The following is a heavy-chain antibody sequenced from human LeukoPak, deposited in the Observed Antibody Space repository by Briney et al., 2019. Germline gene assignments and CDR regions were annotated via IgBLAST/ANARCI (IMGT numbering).Heavy chain of an antibody. J-gene: IGHJ4*02. D-gene: IGHD2-2*01. Sequence: ASVRVSCKASGYIFANYYLHWVRQAPGQGLEWMGWLKPNSGGTNYAQNFQGRVTMTRDTSISTAYMELSSLRLGDTAVYYCARECRDSTTCFGDYWGQGTLVAVSS. CDR2: LKPNSGGT. CDR3: ARECRDSTTCFGDY. CDR1: GYIFANYY. V-gene: IGHV1-2*02.